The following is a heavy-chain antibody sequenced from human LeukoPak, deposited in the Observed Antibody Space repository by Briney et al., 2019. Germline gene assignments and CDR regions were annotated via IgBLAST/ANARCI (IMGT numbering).Heavy chain of an antibody. CDR2: ISSSSSYI. V-gene: IGHV3-21*04. Sequence: PGGSLRLSCAASGFTFSSYSMNWVRQAPGKGLEWVSSISSSSSYIYYADSVKGRFTISRDNAKNSLYLQMNSLRAEDTAVYYCAKSSIQRWVYYFDYWGQGTLVTVSS. CDR1: GFTFSSYS. J-gene: IGHJ4*02. CDR3: AKSSIQRWVYYFDY. D-gene: IGHD5-18*01.